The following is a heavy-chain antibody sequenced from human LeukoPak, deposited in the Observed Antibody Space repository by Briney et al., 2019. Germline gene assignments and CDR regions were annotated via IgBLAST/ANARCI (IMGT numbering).Heavy chain of an antibody. Sequence: SETLSLTCAVSGYSISSGYYLGWIRQPPGKGLEWIGSIYYTWNTYYNPSLKSRVTISVDTSKNQFSLKLSSVTAADTAVYYCASRRAYHVYAYWGQGTLVTVSS. CDR1: GYSISSGYY. D-gene: IGHD5/OR15-5a*01. J-gene: IGHJ4*02. CDR3: ASRRAYHVYAY. CDR2: IYYTWNT. V-gene: IGHV4-38-2*01.